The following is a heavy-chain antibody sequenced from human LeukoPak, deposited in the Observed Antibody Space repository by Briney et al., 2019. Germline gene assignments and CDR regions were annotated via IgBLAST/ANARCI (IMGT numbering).Heavy chain of an antibody. J-gene: IGHJ4*02. CDR3: ARHLYSTGWYYFDY. Sequence: HGESLNISCKGSGYSFTSYWITWVRQMPGKGLEWMGRIDPSDSLTDYSPSFQGHVTISADKSISTAYLQWSSLKASDTAMYYCARHLYSTGWYYFDYWGQGTLVTVSS. CDR1: GYSFTSYW. CDR2: IDPSDSLT. D-gene: IGHD6-19*01. V-gene: IGHV5-10-1*01.